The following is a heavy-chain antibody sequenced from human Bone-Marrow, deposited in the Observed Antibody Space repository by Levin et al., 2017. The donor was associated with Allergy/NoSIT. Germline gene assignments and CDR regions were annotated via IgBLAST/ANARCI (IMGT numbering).Heavy chain of an antibody. CDR3: ARAWYSYGKPYYFDY. CDR1: GGSISSYY. Sequence: PSETLSLTCTVSGGSISSYYWSWIRQPPGKGLEWIGYIYYSGSTNYNPSLKSRVTISVDTSKNQFSLKLSSVTAADTAVYYCARAWYSYGKPYYFDYWGQGTLVTVSS. J-gene: IGHJ4*02. D-gene: IGHD5-18*01. CDR2: IYYSGST. V-gene: IGHV4-59*01.